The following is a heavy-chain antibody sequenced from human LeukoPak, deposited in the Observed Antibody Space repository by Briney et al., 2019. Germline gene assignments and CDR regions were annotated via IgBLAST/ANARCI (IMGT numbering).Heavy chain of an antibody. Sequence: GASVKVSCKASGYTFTSYYMHWVRQAPGHGLGWMGIINPSGGSTSYAQKFQGRVTMTRDMSTSTVYMELSSLRSEDTAVYYCASKGEYAAAGMRGYFDYWGQGTLVTVSS. CDR3: ASKGEYAAAGMRGYFDY. CDR2: INPSGGST. D-gene: IGHD6-13*01. V-gene: IGHV1-46*01. J-gene: IGHJ4*02. CDR1: GYTFTSYY.